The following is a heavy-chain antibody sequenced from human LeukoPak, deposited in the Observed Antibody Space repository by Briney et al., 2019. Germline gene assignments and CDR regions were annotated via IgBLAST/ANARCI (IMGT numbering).Heavy chain of an antibody. CDR1: GGSISSGSYY. J-gene: IGHJ6*03. V-gene: IGHV4-61*02. D-gene: IGHD2-2*01. CDR3: ARDHVGYCSSTSCPYYYYYYMDV. Sequence: SETLSLTCTVSGGSISSGSYYWSWIRQPAGKGLEWIGRIYTSGSTNYNPSLKSRVTISVDTSKNQFSLKLSSVTAADTAVYYCARDHVGYCSSTSCPYYYYYYMDVWGKGTTVTVSS. CDR2: IYTSGST.